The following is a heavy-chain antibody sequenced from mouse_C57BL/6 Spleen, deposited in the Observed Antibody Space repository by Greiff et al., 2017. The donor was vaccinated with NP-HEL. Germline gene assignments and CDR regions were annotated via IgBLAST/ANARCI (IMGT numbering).Heavy chain of an antibody. Sequence: EVQLQESGPELVKPGDSVKISCKASGYSFTGYFMNWVMQSHGKSLEWIGRINPYNGDTFYNQKFKGKATLTVDKSSSTAHMELRSLTSEDSAVYYCAREEITTAYYAMDYWGQGTSVTVSS. D-gene: IGHD1-2*01. CDR3: AREEITTAYYAMDY. CDR2: INPYNGDT. J-gene: IGHJ4*01. V-gene: IGHV1-20*01. CDR1: GYSFTGYF.